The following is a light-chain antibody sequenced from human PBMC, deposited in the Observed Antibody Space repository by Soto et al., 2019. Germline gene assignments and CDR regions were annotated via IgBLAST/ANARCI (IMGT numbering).Light chain of an antibody. CDR3: QQAYSFPLT. CDR2: AAS. Sequence: DILMTQSPSSVSASVADTVTITCRASQGISTWLAWYQQKPGEAPKLLISAASSLQSGVPSRFSGNGSGTDFTLTITSLQPEDFATYYCQQAYSFPLTFGGGTRVEIK. CDR1: QGISTW. V-gene: IGKV1-12*01. J-gene: IGKJ4*01.